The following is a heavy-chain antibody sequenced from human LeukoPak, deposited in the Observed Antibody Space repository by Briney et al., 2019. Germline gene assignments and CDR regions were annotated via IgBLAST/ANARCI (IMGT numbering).Heavy chain of an antibody. J-gene: IGHJ4*02. Sequence: KPSETLSLTCAVYTESFSNYYWSWIRQPPGKGLEWIGEIDHGGSTYYNPSLKSRVTISVDTSKNQFSLKLSSVTAADTAVYYCARLPTVTFFDYWGQGTLVTVSS. V-gene: IGHV4-34*01. D-gene: IGHD4-17*01. CDR1: TESFSNYY. CDR3: ARLPTVTFFDY. CDR2: IDHGGST.